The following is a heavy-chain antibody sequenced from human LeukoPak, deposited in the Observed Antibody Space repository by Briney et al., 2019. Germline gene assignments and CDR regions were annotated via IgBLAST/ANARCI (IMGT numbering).Heavy chain of an antibody. CDR3: AREDIVVVVAALRGAFDI. Sequence: PSETLSLTCTVSGYSISSGYYWGWIRQPPGKGLEGIGRIYHSGSTYYNPSLKSRVTILVATSKNQFSLKLSSVTAADTAVYYCAREDIVVVVAALRGAFDIWGQGTMVTVSS. CDR1: GYSISSGYY. V-gene: IGHV4-38-2*02. CDR2: IYHSGST. D-gene: IGHD2-15*01. J-gene: IGHJ3*02.